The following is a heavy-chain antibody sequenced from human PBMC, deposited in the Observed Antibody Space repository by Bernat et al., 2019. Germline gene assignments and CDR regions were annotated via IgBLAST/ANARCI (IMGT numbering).Heavy chain of an antibody. V-gene: IGHV4-34*01. J-gene: IGHJ4*02. Sequence: QVQLQQWGAGLLKPSETLSLTCAVYGGSFSGYYWSWIRQPPGKGLEWIGEINHSGSTNYNPSLKSRVTISVDTSKNQFSLKLSSVTAADTAVDYCARGLPALEYYGSESYFFQLWDYWGQGNLVTLSS. CDR1: GGSFSGYY. CDR3: ARGLPALEYYGSESYFFQLWDY. CDR2: INHSGST. D-gene: IGHD3-10*01.